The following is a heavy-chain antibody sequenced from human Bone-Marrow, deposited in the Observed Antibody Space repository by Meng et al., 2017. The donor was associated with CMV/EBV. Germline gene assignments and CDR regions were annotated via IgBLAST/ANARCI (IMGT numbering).Heavy chain of an antibody. CDR3: ARVGATGLVYFDY. V-gene: IGHV3-30*04. CDR1: GFTFSSYA. Sequence: GESLKISCAASGFTFSSYAMHWVRQAPGKGLEWVAVISYDGSNKYYADSVKGRFTISRDNSKNTLYLQMNSLRAEDTAVYYCARVGATGLVYFDYWGQGTLVTVSS. D-gene: IGHD1-26*01. J-gene: IGHJ4*02. CDR2: ISYDGSNK.